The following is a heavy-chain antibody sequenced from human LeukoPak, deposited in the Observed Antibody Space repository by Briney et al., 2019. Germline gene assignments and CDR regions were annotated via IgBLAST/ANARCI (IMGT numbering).Heavy chain of an antibody. CDR1: GFTFSSYA. Sequence: PGGSLRLSCAASGFTFSSYAMHWVRQAPGKGLEWVAVISYDGSNKYYADSVKGRFTISRDNSKNTLYLQMNSLRAEDTAVYYCARDYYFDYWGQGTLATVSS. V-gene: IGHV3-30-3*01. CDR2: ISYDGSNK. CDR3: ARDYYFDY. J-gene: IGHJ4*02.